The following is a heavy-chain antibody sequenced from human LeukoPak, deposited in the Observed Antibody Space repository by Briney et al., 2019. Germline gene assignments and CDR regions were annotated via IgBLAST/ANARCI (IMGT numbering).Heavy chain of an antibody. V-gene: IGHV3-11*04. CDR1: GFTFSDYY. J-gene: IGHJ4*02. CDR3: AKEGLYCSSTSCYSGGSDY. D-gene: IGHD2-2*01. CDR2: ISSSGSTI. Sequence: PGGSLRLSCAASGFTFSDYYMSWIRQAPGKGLEWVSYISSSGSTIYYADSVKGRFTISRDNAKNSLYLQMNSLRAEDTAVYYCAKEGLYCSSTSCYSGGSDYWGQGTLVTVSS.